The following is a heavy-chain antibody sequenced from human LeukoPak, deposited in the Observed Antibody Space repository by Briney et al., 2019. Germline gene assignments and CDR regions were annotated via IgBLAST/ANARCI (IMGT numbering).Heavy chain of an antibody. CDR3: VREGWQWLVHAFDI. CDR1: GGSISSYY. CDR2: INHSGST. V-gene: IGHV4-34*01. D-gene: IGHD6-19*01. J-gene: IGHJ3*02. Sequence: SETLSLTCTVSGGSISSYYWSWIRQPPGKGLEWIGEINHSGSTNYNPSLKSRVTISVDTSKNHFSLKLNSVTAADTAVYYCVREGWQWLVHAFDIWGQGTMVTGSS.